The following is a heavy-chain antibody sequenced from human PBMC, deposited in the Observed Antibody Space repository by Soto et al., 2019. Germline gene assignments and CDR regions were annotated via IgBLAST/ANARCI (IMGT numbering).Heavy chain of an antibody. D-gene: IGHD3-3*01. CDR3: ARNAYDFWSGYLGYYYYYYMDV. V-gene: IGHV3-30-3*01. CDR1: GFTFSSYA. Sequence: GGSLRLSCAASGFTFSSYAMHWVRQAPGKGLEWVAVISYDGSNKYYADSVKGRFTISRDNSKNTLYLQMNSLRAEDTAVYYCARNAYDFWSGYLGYYYYYYMDVWGKGTTVTVSS. J-gene: IGHJ6*03. CDR2: ISYDGSNK.